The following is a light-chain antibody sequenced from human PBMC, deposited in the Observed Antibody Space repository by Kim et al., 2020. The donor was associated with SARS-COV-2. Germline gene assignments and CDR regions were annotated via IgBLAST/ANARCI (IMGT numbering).Light chain of an antibody. CDR1: QSVGTH. CDR2: GAS. V-gene: IGKV3-15*01. J-gene: IGKJ5*01. CDR3: QQYDDWPPVT. Sequence: EIVMTQSPAALSVSLGERATLSCRASQSVGTHLAWYQQKPGQAPRLLIYGASTRATSIPPRFSGGGSGTEFTLTISSLQSEDFAVYYCQQYDDWPPVTFGQGTRLEIK.